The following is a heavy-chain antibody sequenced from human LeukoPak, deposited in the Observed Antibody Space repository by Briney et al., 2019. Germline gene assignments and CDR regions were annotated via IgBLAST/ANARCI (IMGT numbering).Heavy chain of an antibody. D-gene: IGHD3-16*01. J-gene: IGHJ5*02. CDR3: ARAYYDYVWGKNWFDP. Sequence: SETLSLTCTVSGGSISSYYWSWIRQPPGKGLEWIGYIYYSGSTNHNPSLKSRVTISADTSKNQFSLKLSSVTAADTAVYYCARAYYDYVWGKNWFDPWGQGTLVTVSS. V-gene: IGHV4-59*01. CDR2: IYYSGST. CDR1: GGSISSYY.